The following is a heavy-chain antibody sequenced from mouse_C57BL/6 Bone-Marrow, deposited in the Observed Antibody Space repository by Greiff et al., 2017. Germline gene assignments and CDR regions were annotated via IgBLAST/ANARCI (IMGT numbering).Heavy chain of an antibody. Sequence: VQLQQSGPGLVAPSQSLSITCTVSGFSLTSYGVSWVRQPPGKGLEWLGVIWGDGSTNYHSALISRLSISKDNSKSQVFLKLNSLQTDDTATYYCAKQDLVTTVPGYYYAMDYWGQGTSVTVSS. V-gene: IGHV2-3*01. D-gene: IGHD1-1*01. CDR1: GFSLTSYG. CDR3: AKQDLVTTVPGYYYAMDY. J-gene: IGHJ4*01. CDR2: IWGDGST.